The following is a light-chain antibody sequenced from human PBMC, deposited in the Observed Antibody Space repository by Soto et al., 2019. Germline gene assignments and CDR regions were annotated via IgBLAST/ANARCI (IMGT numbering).Light chain of an antibody. CDR3: QQPHSLPLT. CDR1: QDISNH. CDR2: DAS. Sequence: DIQMTQSPSSLSASVGDRVTITCQASQDISNHLSWYQQKPGKAPKLLIYDASNLETGVPSGFSGSGSGTDFTFTISSLQPKNVATYYGQQPHSLPLTFGGGTKVEIK. J-gene: IGKJ4*01. V-gene: IGKV1-33*01.